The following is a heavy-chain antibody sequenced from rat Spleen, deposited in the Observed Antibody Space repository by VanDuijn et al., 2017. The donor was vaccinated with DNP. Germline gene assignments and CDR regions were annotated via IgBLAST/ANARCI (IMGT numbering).Heavy chain of an antibody. J-gene: IGHJ2*01. V-gene: IGHV5-7*01. D-gene: IGHD5-1*01. CDR2: ISYEGSST. CDR1: GFTFSVYN. Sequence: EVQLVESGGDLVRPGGSLKLSCTASGFTFSVYNMAWVRQSPRTGLEWVATISYEGSSTYYRDSVKGRFTISRDNVKSTLFLQMNSLRSEDTATYYCKVGAQYWGQGVMVTVSS. CDR3: KVGAQY.